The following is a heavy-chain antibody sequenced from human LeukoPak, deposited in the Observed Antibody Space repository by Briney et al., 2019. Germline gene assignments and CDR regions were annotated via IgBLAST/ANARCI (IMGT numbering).Heavy chain of an antibody. CDR2: IYPGDSET. V-gene: IGHV5-51*01. CDR1: GYSFTTYW. D-gene: IGHD2-2*01. Sequence: GESLKISCKGSGYSFTTYWIGWERQMPGKGLEWMGIIYPGDSETRYSPSFQGQVTISADKSISTAYLQWSSLKASDTAMYYCARREYCSSTSCQSGAFDIWGQGTMVTVSS. CDR3: ARREYCSSTSCQSGAFDI. J-gene: IGHJ3*02.